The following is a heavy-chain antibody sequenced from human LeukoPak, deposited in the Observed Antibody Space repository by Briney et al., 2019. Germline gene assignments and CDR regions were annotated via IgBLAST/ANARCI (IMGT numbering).Heavy chain of an antibody. D-gene: IGHD3-10*01. CDR3: AKEDLYYYGSGSQEGEFDY. V-gene: IGHV3-23*01. Sequence: PGGSLRLSCAASGFTFSSYAMSWVRQAPGKGLEWVSAISGSGGSTYYADSVKGRFTISRDNSKNTLYLQMNSLRAEDTAVYYCAKEDLYYYGSGSQEGEFDYWGQGTLVTVSS. CDR2: ISGSGGST. CDR1: GFTFSSYA. J-gene: IGHJ4*02.